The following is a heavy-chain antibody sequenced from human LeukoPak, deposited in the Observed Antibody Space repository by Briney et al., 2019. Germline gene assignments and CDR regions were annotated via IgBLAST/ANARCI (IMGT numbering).Heavy chain of an antibody. CDR2: IYSDNT. CDR1: GFTVSSNS. V-gene: IGHV3-53*01. Sequence: QSGGSLRLSCTVSGFTVSSNSMSGVRQAPGKGLEWVSFIYSDNTHYSDSVKCRFTISRDNSKNTLYLQMNSLRAEDTAVYYCASRAGAYSHPYDYWGQGTLVTVSS. D-gene: IGHD4/OR15-4a*01. J-gene: IGHJ4*02. CDR3: ASRAGAYSHPYDY.